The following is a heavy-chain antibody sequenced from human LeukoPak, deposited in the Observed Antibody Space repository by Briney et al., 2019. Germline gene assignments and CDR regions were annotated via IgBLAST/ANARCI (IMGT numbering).Heavy chain of an antibody. V-gene: IGHV4-4*02. CDR3: ARNFDYWGAFDI. D-gene: IGHD3-3*01. Sequence: SGTLSLTCVVSGGSTSDTNYWSWVRQSPGKGLEWMGHIENRGTPHYSPTLKSRLTISIDTSKNQFSLHLRSVSAADTAVYFCARNFDYWGAFDIWGQGTTVTVSS. CDR1: GGSTSDTNY. J-gene: IGHJ3*02. CDR2: IENRGTP.